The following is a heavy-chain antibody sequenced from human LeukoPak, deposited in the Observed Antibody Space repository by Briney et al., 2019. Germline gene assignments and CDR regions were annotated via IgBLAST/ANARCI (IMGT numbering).Heavy chain of an antibody. D-gene: IGHD3-10*01. CDR1: GGSFSDYY. Sequence: SETLSLTCAVYGGSFSDYYWSWIRQPPGKGLEWIGEINHSGSTNYNPSLKSRVTISVDTSKNQFFLKLSSVTAADTAVYYCARGRTVVRGVIITRWGQGTLVTVSS. V-gene: IGHV4-34*01. CDR3: ARGRTVVRGVIITR. CDR2: INHSGST. J-gene: IGHJ4*02.